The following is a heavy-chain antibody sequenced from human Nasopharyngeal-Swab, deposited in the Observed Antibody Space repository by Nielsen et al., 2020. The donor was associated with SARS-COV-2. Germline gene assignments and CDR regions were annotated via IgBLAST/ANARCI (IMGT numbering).Heavy chain of an antibody. V-gene: IGHV3-49*03. Sequence: GGSLRLSCTASGFTFGDYAMTWFRQASGKGLEWVGFMRSTIYGGTTEYAASVKGRFSISRDDSRNIAYLQMNSLKTEDTAVYYCTSYYDILTGYYIHYNNGMDVWGQGTTVTVSS. CDR2: MRSTIYGGTT. J-gene: IGHJ6*02. D-gene: IGHD3-9*01. CDR3: TSYYDILTGYYIHYNNGMDV. CDR1: GFTFGDYA.